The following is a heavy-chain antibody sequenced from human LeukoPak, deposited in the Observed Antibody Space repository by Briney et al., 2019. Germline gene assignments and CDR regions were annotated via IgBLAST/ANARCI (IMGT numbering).Heavy chain of an antibody. CDR3: AKTWLLYAYYYYGMDV. Sequence: GGSLRLSCAAPGFTFSSYAMSWVRQAPGKGLEWVSAISGSGGSTYYADSVKGRFTISRDNSKNTLYLQMNSLRAEDTAVYYCAKTWLLYAYYYYGMDVWGQGTTVTVSS. CDR1: GFTFSSYA. J-gene: IGHJ6*02. V-gene: IGHV3-23*01. D-gene: IGHD3-3*01. CDR2: ISGSGGST.